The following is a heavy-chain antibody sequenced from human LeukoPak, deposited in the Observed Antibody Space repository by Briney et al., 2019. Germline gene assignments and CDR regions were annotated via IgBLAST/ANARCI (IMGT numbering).Heavy chain of an antibody. J-gene: IGHJ6*03. CDR2: IYYSGST. CDR1: GGSISTSSYY. D-gene: IGHD2/OR15-2a*01. V-gene: IGHV4-61*01. Sequence: SETLSLTCTVSGGSISTSSYYWSWIRQPPGKGLEWIGYIYYSGSTNYNPSLKSRVTISVDTSKNQFSLKLSSVTAADTAVYYCARVFSGPAGPLYYYYYYMDVWGKGTTVTVSS. CDR3: ARVFSGPAGPLYYYYYYMDV.